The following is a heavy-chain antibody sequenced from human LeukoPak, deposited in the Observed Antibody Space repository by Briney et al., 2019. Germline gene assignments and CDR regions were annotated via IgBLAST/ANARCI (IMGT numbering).Heavy chain of an antibody. CDR3: ARDSHDYCDY. J-gene: IGHJ4*02. Sequence: GASVKVSCKASGGTFSSYAISWVRQAPGQGLEWMGWINAYNGKTNYPQKFQDRVTMTTDTSTSTAYLELRNLRSDDTAVYYCARDSHDYCDYWGQGTLVTVSS. V-gene: IGHV1-18*01. CDR1: GGTFSSYA. CDR2: INAYNGKT.